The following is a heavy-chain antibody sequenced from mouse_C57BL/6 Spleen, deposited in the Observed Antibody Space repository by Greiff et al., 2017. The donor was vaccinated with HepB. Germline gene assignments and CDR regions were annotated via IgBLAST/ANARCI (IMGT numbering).Heavy chain of an antibody. CDR1: GYTFTDYN. D-gene: IGHD4-1*01. J-gene: IGHJ4*01. CDR2: INPNNGGT. V-gene: IGHV1-22*01. Sequence: EVQLQQSGPELVKPGASVKMSCKASGYTFTDYNMHWVKQSHGKSLEWIGYINPNNGGTSYNQKFKGKATLTVNKSSSKAYMELRSLTSEDSAVYYCARSVTGTGAMDYWGQGTSVTVSS. CDR3: ARSVTGTGAMDY.